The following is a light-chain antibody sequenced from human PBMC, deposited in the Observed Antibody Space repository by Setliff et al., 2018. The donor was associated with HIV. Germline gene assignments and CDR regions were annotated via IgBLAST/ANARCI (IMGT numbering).Light chain of an antibody. Sequence: DIQMTQSPSSLSASVGDRVTITCRASQSISSYLNWYQQKPGKAPKLVIYAAYSLQSGVPSRFSGSGFETDFTLTISSLQPEDFATYYGQQSYISPPTFGGGTKVDIK. CDR3: QQSYISPPT. V-gene: IGKV1-39*01. CDR2: AAY. CDR1: QSISSY. J-gene: IGKJ4*01.